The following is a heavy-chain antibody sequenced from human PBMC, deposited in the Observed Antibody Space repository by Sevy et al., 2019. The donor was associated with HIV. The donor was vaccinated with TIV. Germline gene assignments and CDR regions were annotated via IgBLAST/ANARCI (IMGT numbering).Heavy chain of an antibody. D-gene: IGHD2-2*01. CDR3: ARDRYCSSTSCSKSPNWFDP. Sequence: GGSLRLSCAASGFTFSSYAMHWVRQAPGKGLEWVAVISYDGSNKYYADSVKGRFTISRDNSKNTLYLQMNSLRDEDTAVYYGARDRYCSSTSCSKSPNWFDPWGQGTLVTVSS. V-gene: IGHV3-30-3*01. J-gene: IGHJ5*02. CDR2: ISYDGSNK. CDR1: GFTFSSYA.